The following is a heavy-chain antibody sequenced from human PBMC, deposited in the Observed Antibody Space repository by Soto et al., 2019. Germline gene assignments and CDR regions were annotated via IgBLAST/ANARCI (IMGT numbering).Heavy chain of an antibody. J-gene: IGHJ4*02. Sequence: EVQLLESGGGLVQPGGSLRLSCAASGFTFSSFAMSWVRQAPGKGLEWVSVVSGSGGNTYSADSVQGRFTISRDNSKNTLYLHMSSLRAEDTAVYYCAKGITMVRGGFDYWGQGTLVTVSS. V-gene: IGHV3-23*01. CDR2: VSGSGGNT. CDR3: AKGITMVRGGFDY. CDR1: GFTFSSFA. D-gene: IGHD3-10*01.